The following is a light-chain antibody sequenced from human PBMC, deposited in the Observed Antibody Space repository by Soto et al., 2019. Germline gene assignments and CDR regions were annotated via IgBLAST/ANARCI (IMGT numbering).Light chain of an antibody. CDR1: SGHSNYA. Sequence: QPVLTQSPSASASLGASVKLTCTLSSGHSNYAIAWHQQQSEKGPRFLMNLNSEGSHSKGDGIPDRFSGSSSGAERYLTISSLQSEDEADYYCQTWGSGIVVFGGGTKLTVL. V-gene: IGLV4-69*01. J-gene: IGLJ2*01. CDR2: LNSEGSH. CDR3: QTWGSGIVV.